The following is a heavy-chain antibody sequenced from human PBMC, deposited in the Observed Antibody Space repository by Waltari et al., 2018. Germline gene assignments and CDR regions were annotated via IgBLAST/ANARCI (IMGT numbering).Heavy chain of an antibody. V-gene: IGHV4-38-2*01. J-gene: IGHJ3*02. CDR3: ARSTLNDAFDI. CDR2: IYHSGST. Sequence: QVQLQESGPGLVKPSETLSLTCAVSGYSISSGYYWGWIRQPPGKGLEWIGSIYHSGSTYYNPSLKSRVTISVDTSKTQFSLKLSSVTAADTAVYYCARSTLNDAFDIWGQGTMVTVSS. CDR1: GYSISSGYY.